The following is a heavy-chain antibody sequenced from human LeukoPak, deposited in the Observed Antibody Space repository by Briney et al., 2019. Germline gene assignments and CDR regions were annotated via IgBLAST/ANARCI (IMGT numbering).Heavy chain of an antibody. Sequence: GGSLRLSCAASGFTFRSYAMTWVRQAPGKGLEWVSGISGSGGTTYYADSVKGRFTVPRDNSKNTVFLQMNSLRADDTAVYYCARSRPGYRYGLVGPSPLDVWGQGTTVIVSS. CDR2: ISGSGGTT. D-gene: IGHD5-18*01. V-gene: IGHV3-23*01. J-gene: IGHJ6*02. CDR1: GFTFRSYA. CDR3: ARSRPGYRYGLVGPSPLDV.